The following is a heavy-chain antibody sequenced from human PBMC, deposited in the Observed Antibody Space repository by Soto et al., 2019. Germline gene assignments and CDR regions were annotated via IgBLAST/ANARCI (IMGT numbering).Heavy chain of an antibody. CDR2: IYYSGST. V-gene: IGHV4-39*01. CDR1: GGSISSSSYY. D-gene: IGHD3-3*01. Sequence: SETQSLTCTVSGGSISSSSYYWGWIRQPPGKGLEWIGSIYYSGSTYYNPSLKSRVTISVDTSKNQFSLKLSSVTAADTAVYYCAKTYYDFWSAKDWFDPWGQGTLVTVSS. J-gene: IGHJ5*02. CDR3: AKTYYDFWSAKDWFDP.